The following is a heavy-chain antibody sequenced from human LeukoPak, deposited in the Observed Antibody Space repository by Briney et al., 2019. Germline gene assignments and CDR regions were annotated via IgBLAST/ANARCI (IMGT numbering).Heavy chain of an antibody. CDR1: GGSISSYY. CDR2: IYYSGST. V-gene: IGHV4-59*08. D-gene: IGHD6-13*01. J-gene: IGHJ4*02. CDR3: ARLLGSGWYYFDY. Sequence: SETLSLTCTVSGGSISSYYWSWIRQPPGKGLEWIGYIYYSGSTNYNPSLKSRVTISVDTSKNQFSLKLSSVTAAGTAVYYCARLLGSGWYYFDYWGQGTLVTVSS.